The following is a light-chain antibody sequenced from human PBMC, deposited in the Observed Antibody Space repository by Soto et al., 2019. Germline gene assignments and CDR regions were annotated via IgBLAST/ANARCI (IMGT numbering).Light chain of an antibody. CDR2: KND. Sequence: QPVLTQPPSASGTPGQRVTIYCSGSSSNIGSNYAHWYRQLPGMAPTVLIYKNDQRPSSLPDRFSGSKSGTSASLAISGLRSEDEADYYCAAWDDSLSGLVFGGGTKVTVL. V-gene: IGLV1-47*01. CDR3: AAWDDSLSGLV. J-gene: IGLJ2*01. CDR1: SSNIGSNY.